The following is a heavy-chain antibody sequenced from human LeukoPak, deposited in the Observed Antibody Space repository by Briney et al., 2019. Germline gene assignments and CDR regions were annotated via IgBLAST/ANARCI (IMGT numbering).Heavy chain of an antibody. D-gene: IGHD1-26*01. V-gene: IGHV3-30*18. Sequence: GGSLRLSCAASGFTFSSYGMHWVRQAPGKGLEWVAVISYDGSNKYYADSVKGRFTISRDNSKNTLYLQMNSLRAEDTAVYYCAKDARELPYRQTLTYFDYWGQGTLVTVSS. CDR3: AKDARELPYRQTLTYFDY. J-gene: IGHJ4*02. CDR1: GFTFSSYG. CDR2: ISYDGSNK.